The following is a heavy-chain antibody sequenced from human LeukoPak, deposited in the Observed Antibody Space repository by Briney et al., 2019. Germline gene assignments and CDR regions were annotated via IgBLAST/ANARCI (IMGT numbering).Heavy chain of an antibody. CDR1: GGSISNGDYH. Sequence: SQTLSLTCTVSGGSISNGDYHWSWIRQPPGKGLEWIGYIYYSGRTYYNSSLKSRVTISVDTSKNQFSLKLSSVTAADTAVYYCARRGSYCSSTSCSGHFDYWGQGTLVTVSS. CDR2: IYYSGRT. D-gene: IGHD2-2*01. J-gene: IGHJ4*02. V-gene: IGHV4-30-4*08. CDR3: ARRGSYCSSTSCSGHFDY.